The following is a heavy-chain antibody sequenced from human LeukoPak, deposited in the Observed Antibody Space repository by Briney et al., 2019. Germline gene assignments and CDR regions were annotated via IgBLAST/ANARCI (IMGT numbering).Heavy chain of an antibody. D-gene: IGHD2-2*03. CDR3: ARGNGYCSSTSCRDFDY. J-gene: IGHJ4*02. V-gene: IGHV4-39*07. CDR1: GGSISSSSYY. CDR2: IYYSGST. Sequence: SETLSLTCTVSGGSISSSSYYWGWIRQPPGKGLEWIGSIYYSGSTYYNPSLKSRVTISVDTSKNQFSLKLSSVTAADTAVYYCARGNGYCSSTSCRDFDYWGQGTLVTVSS.